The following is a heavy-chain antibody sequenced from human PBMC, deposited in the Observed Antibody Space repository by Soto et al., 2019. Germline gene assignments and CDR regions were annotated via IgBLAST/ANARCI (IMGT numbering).Heavy chain of an antibody. J-gene: IGHJ2*01. CDR2: IYYSGST. V-gene: IGHV4-31*03. D-gene: IGHD4-17*01. Sequence: SETLSLTCTVSGGSISSGGYYWSWIRQHPGKGLEWIGYIYYSGSTYYNPSLKSRVTISVDTSKNQFSLKLSSVTAADTAVYYCARVYGDYAQTNGYWYFDLWGRGTLVTVSS. CDR3: ARVYGDYAQTNGYWYFDL. CDR1: GGSISSGGYY.